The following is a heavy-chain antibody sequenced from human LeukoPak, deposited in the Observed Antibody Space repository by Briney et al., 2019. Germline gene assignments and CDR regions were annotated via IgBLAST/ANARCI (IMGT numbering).Heavy chain of an antibody. D-gene: IGHD1-14*01. CDR1: GFRFSSFG. Sequence: GGSLRLSCAASGFRFSSFGMHWVRQAPGKGLDWVAVIWSDSSYIYYADSVKGRFTISRDNSKNTLYLQMNSLRADETAVYYCASRPRADMGPLDFWGQGTLVTVSS. CDR3: ASRPRADMGPLDF. J-gene: IGHJ4*02. V-gene: IGHV3-33*08. CDR2: IWSDSSYI.